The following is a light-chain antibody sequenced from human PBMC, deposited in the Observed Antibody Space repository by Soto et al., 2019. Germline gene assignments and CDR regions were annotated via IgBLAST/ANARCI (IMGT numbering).Light chain of an antibody. CDR1: QGVARD. J-gene: IGKJ1*01. V-gene: IGKV1-6*01. CDR3: LQNYYSSPT. CDR2: GAS. Sequence: IVLTQSPASLSASVGDRVTITCRASQGVARDLAWYQQKPGKAPRLLIFGASFLQSGIPSRFSGSGSGTDFTLTINGLQSEDFATYYCLQNYYSSPTFGQGTQLEIK.